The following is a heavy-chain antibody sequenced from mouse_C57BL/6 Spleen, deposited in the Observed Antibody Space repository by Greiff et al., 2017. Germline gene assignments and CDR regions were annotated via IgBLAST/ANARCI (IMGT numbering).Heavy chain of an antibody. J-gene: IGHJ4*01. CDR2: IYPGDGDT. CDR3: ARRGGSSYYAMDY. CDR1: GYAFSSSW. D-gene: IGHD1-1*01. V-gene: IGHV1-82*01. Sequence: QVQLQQSGPELVKPGASVKISCKASGYAFSSSWMNWVKQRPGKGLEWIGRIYPGDGDTNYNGKFKGKATLTADKSSSTAYMPLSSLTSEDSAVYFCARRGGSSYYAMDYWGQGTSVTVSS.